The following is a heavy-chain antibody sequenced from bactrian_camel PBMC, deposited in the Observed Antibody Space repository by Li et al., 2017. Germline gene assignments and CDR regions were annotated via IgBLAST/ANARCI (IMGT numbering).Heavy chain of an antibody. Sequence: HVQLVESGGGSVQAGGSLRLSCAASSTTYSSVCMAWFRQRPETEREGVATICADSSTTYRESVKGRFTISQGYTKWSVSLQMDSLQPEDTATYYCAANGNFCPTRMGDFDLRGQGTQVTVS. D-gene: IGHD3*01. CDR2: ICADSST. CDR3: AANGNFCPTRMGDFDL. V-gene: IGHV3S53*01. CDR1: STTYSSVC. J-gene: IGHJ6*01.